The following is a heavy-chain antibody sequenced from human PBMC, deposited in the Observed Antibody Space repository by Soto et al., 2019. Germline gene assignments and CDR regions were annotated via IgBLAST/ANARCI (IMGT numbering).Heavy chain of an antibody. D-gene: IGHD4-4*01. CDR1: GFTFSTYP. V-gene: IGHV3-23*01. Sequence: GSLRLSCAASGFTFSTYPMSWVRQAPGKGLEWVSGISGSGISTYYTDSVKGRFTISRDNSKNTVFLQMNSLRDEDTAVYYCVKPPVITASYYYYDMDVWGQGTTVTVSS. CDR2: ISGSGIST. J-gene: IGHJ6*02. CDR3: VKPPVITASYYYYDMDV.